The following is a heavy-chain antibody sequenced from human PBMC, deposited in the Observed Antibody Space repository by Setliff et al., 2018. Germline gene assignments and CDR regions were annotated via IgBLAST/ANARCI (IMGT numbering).Heavy chain of an antibody. V-gene: IGHV3-23*01. CDR1: GFNFKTYA. D-gene: IGHD2-15*01. CDR3: GTRDCRTTGWRFDD. J-gene: IGHJ4*02. CDR2: ISAAGGTH. Sequence: GGSLRLSCAASGFNFKTYAMNWVRLAPGKGLEWISTISAAGGTHYYADSVEGRFTISRGNSDNTLYLQMNSLRAEDTAVYFCGTRDCRTTGWRFDDWGQGTLVTVSS.